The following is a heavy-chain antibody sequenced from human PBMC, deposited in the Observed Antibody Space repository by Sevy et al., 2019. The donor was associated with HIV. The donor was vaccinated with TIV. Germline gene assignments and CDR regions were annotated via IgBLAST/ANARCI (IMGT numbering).Heavy chain of an antibody. CDR2: ISYEGTET. J-gene: IGHJ4*01. Sequence: GGSLRISCAASGFAFSSHAMHWVRQAPGKGLEWVAVISYEGTETFYAASVEGRFTISRDNSKSMLSLQINSLRPEDTAVYYCARDGGYSIKWYPLYRGHGTLVTVSS. CDR1: GFAFSSHA. CDR3: ARDGGYSIKWYPLY. V-gene: IGHV3-30-3*01. D-gene: IGHD6-13*01.